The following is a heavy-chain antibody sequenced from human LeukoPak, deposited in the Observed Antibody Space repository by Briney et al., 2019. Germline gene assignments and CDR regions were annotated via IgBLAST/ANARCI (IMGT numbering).Heavy chain of an antibody. Sequence: GGSLRLSCAASGFSFGDYYMSWIRQAPGKGLEWVSYISCGGLYTVYADSVKGRFTISRDNATKSVYLQMSSLRADDTAVYYCARDHVLRYFDWLPGNYFYYGMDVWGKGTTVTVSS. CDR3: ARDHVLRYFDWLPGNYFYYGMDV. CDR1: GFSFGDYY. D-gene: IGHD3-9*01. V-gene: IGHV3-11*06. CDR2: ISCGGLYT. J-gene: IGHJ6*04.